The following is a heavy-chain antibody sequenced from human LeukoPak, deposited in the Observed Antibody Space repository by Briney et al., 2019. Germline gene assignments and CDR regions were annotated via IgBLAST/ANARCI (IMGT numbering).Heavy chain of an antibody. V-gene: IGHV4-4*02. J-gene: IGHJ3*02. CDR3: ATQGDSSGFDAFDI. CDR1: GGSIKSNNW. Sequence: PSETLSLTCAVSGGSIKSNNWWSWVRQPPGKGLEWIGYIYYSGSTNYNPSLKSRVTISVDTSKNQFSLKLSSVTAADTAVYYCATQGDSSGFDAFDIWGQGTMVTVSS. CDR2: IYYSGST. D-gene: IGHD3-22*01.